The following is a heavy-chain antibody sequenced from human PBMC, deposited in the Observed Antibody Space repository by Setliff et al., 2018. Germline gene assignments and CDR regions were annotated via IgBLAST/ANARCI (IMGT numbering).Heavy chain of an antibody. J-gene: IGHJ6*02. D-gene: IGHD3-3*01. CDR2: ISSSGSTI. CDR3: ARAGWGVPGDFWSGSRDPYGVDV. CDR1: GFTFSSYE. V-gene: IGHV3-48*03. Sequence: LRLSCAASGFTFSSYEMNWVRQAPGKGLEWVSYISSSGSTIYYADSVKGRFTISRDNAKNSLYLQMNSLRAEDTAVYYCARAGWGVPGDFWSGSRDPYGVDVWGQGTTVTVSS.